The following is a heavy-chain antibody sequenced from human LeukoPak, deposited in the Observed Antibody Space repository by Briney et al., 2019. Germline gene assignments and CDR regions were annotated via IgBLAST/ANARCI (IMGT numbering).Heavy chain of an antibody. Sequence: TSETLSLTCTVSGGSISSSSYYWGWIRQPPGKGLEWIGSIYYSGSTYYNPSLKSRVTISVDTSKNQFSLKLSSVTAADTAVYYCARSGYRWGGVNQNWGQGTLVTVSS. V-gene: IGHV4-39*07. D-gene: IGHD2-8*02. CDR2: IYYSGST. CDR3: ARSGYRWGGVNQN. J-gene: IGHJ4*02. CDR1: GGSISSSSYY.